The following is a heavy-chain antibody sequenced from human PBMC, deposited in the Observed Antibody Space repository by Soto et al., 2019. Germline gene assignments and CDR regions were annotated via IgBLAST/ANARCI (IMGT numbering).Heavy chain of an antibody. CDR1: GFTFSSYA. J-gene: IGHJ6*02. Sequence: PGGSLRLSCAASGFTFSSYAMHWVRQAPGKGLEWVAVISYDGSNKYYADSVKGRFTISRDNSKNTLYLQMNSLRAEDTAVYYCARDLGKQLVRYYYYYGMDVWGQGTTVTVSS. CDR3: ARDLGKQLVRYYYYYGMDV. CDR2: ISYDGSNK. V-gene: IGHV3-30-3*01. D-gene: IGHD6-6*01.